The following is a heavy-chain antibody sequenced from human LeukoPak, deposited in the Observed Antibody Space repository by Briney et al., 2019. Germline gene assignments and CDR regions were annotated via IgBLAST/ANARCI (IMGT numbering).Heavy chain of an antibody. CDR3: TRGIAAAGPAYYFDY. CDR2: IYHSGST. CDR1: GGSISSSNW. Sequence: SGTLSLTCAVSGGSISSSNWWSWVRQPPGKGLEWIGEIYHSGSTNYNPSLKSRVTISVDKSKNQFSLKLSSVTAADTAVYYCTRGIAAAGPAYYFDYWGQGTLVTVSS. V-gene: IGHV4-4*02. D-gene: IGHD6-13*01. J-gene: IGHJ4*02.